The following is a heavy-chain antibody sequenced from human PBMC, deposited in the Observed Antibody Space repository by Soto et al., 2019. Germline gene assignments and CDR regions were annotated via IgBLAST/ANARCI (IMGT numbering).Heavy chain of an antibody. CDR1: GFTVSSNY. Sequence: GGSLRLSCAASGFTVSSNYMSWVRQAPGKGLEWVSVIYSGGSTYYADSVKGRFTISRDNSKNTLYLQMNSLRAEDTAVYYCAREGVHYYYGMDVWCQGTTVTVSS. CDR2: IYSGGST. J-gene: IGHJ6*02. V-gene: IGHV3-53*01. CDR3: AREGVHYYYGMDV.